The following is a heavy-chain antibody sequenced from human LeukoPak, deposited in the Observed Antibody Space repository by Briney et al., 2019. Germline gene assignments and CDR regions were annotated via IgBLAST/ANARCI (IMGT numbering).Heavy chain of an antibody. CDR2: INLTGST. Sequence: SETLSLTRAVYGESFGDHYWTWIRQPPGKGLECIGEINLTGSTNYNPSLKSRVTISLDTSKNQFSLKLKSVTAADTAVYYCARGFYLYDTSGYSPSKYYLDVWGRGATVAVSS. J-gene: IGHJ6*03. D-gene: IGHD3-22*01. CDR1: GESFGDHY. CDR3: ARGFYLYDTSGYSPSKYYLDV. V-gene: IGHV4-34*01.